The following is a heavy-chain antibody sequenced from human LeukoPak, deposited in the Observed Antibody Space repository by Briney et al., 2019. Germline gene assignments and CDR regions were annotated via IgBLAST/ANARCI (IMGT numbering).Heavy chain of an antibody. CDR1: GYTFTGYY. CDR3: ATRYCSSTSCYAEYFQH. D-gene: IGHD2-2*01. J-gene: IGHJ1*01. Sequence: GASVKVSCKASGYTFTGYYMHWVRQAPGQGLEWMGWINPSSGGTNYAQKFQGRVTMTRDTSISTAYMELSRLRSDDTAVYYCATRYCSSTSCYAEYFQHWGQGTLVTVSS. CDR2: INPSSGGT. V-gene: IGHV1-2*02.